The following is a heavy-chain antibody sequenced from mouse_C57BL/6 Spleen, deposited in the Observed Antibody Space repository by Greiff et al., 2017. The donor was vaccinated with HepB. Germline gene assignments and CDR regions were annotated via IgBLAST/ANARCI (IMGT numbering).Heavy chain of an antibody. Sequence: VQLQQSGPELVKPGASVKMSCKASGYTFTDYNMHWVKQSHGKSLEWIGYINPNNGGTSYNQKFKGKATLTVNKSSSTAYMELRSLTSEDSAVYYCARPHYYGSSMAWFAYWGQGTLVTVSA. D-gene: IGHD1-1*01. CDR2: INPNNGGT. CDR3: ARPHYYGSSMAWFAY. CDR1: GYTFTDYN. V-gene: IGHV1-22*01. J-gene: IGHJ3*01.